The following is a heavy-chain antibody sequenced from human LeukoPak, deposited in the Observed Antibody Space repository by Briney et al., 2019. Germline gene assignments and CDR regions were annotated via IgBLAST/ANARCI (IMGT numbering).Heavy chain of an antibody. Sequence: GGSLRLSCAASGFTFSSYAMHWVRQAPGKGLEWVAVISYDGSNKYYADSVKGRFTISRDNSKNTLYLQMNSLRAEDTAVYYCARDKDGSGSLDYWGQGTLVTVSS. CDR3: ARDKDGSGSLDY. CDR1: GFTFSSYA. CDR2: ISYDGSNK. V-gene: IGHV3-30-3*01. J-gene: IGHJ4*02. D-gene: IGHD3-10*01.